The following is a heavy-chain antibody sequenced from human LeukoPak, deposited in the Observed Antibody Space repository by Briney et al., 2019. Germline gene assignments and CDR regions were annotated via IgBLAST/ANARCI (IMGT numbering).Heavy chain of an antibody. J-gene: IGHJ4*02. CDR1: GGSISSYY. CDR3: ARVRSEMATYFDY. D-gene: IGHD5-24*01. V-gene: IGHV4-59*01. CDR2: TYYSGST. Sequence: PSETLSLTCTVSGGSISSYYWSWIRQPPGKGLEWIGYTYYSGSTNYNPSLKSRVTISVDTSKNQFSLKLSSVTAADTAVYYCARVRSEMATYFDYWGQGTLVTVSS.